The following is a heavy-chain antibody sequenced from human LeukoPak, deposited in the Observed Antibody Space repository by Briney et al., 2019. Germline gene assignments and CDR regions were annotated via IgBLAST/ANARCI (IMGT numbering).Heavy chain of an antibody. D-gene: IGHD1-26*01. J-gene: IGHJ3*02. CDR1: GFTVSSNY. CDR2: IYSGGST. Sequence: GGSLRLSCAASGFTVSSNYMSWVRQAPGKGLEWVSVIYSGGSTYYADSVKGRFTISRDNSKNTLYLQMNSLRAEDTAVYYCAKPASGSYMNAFDIWGQGTMVTVSS. CDR3: AKPASGSYMNAFDI. V-gene: IGHV3-66*04.